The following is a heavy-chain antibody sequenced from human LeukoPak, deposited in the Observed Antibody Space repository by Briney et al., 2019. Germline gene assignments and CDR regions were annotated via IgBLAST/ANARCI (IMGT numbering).Heavy chain of an antibody. CDR3: AKDRSYFDSSGYIYYFDY. V-gene: IGHV3-21*04. J-gene: IGHJ4*02. Sequence: PGGSLRLSCAVSGVTFSSYSMNCVRQAPGRGVEWVAAISTTSGNIYYADSVKGRFTISRDNAKNSLYLQMNSLRDEDTAVYYCAKDRSYFDSSGYIYYFDYWGQGTLVTVSS. CDR2: ISTTSGNI. D-gene: IGHD3-22*01. CDR1: GVTFSSYS.